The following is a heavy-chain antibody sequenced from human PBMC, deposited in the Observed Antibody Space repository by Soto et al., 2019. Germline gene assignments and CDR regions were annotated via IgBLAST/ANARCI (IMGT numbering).Heavy chain of an antibody. CDR3: AKSYYSVSGNSDY. J-gene: IGHJ4*02. D-gene: IGHD3-10*01. Sequence: GGSLRLSWAASGFTFSSYAMGWVRQAPGKGLECISCISAGGGSSYYADSVKGRFTISRGSSKNTLYLQMNSLRAEDTAIYYCAKSYYSVSGNSDYWGQGALVTVSS. CDR2: ISAGGGSS. CDR1: GFTFSSYA. V-gene: IGHV3-23*01.